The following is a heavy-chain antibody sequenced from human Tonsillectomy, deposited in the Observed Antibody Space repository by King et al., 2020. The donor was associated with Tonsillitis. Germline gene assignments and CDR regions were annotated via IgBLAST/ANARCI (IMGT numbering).Heavy chain of an antibody. J-gene: IGHJ2*01. D-gene: IGHD3-22*01. CDR1: GGSISSGGYY. CDR3: ARERSYYESSGYYYYWYFDL. CDR2: IYYSGST. V-gene: IGHV4-31*01. Sequence: QLQESGPGLVKPSQTLSLTCSVSGGSISSGGYYWSWIRQHPGKGLEWIGYIYYSGSTYYNPSLKSLVTISVDTSKNQFSLKLSSVTAADTAVYYCARERSYYESSGYYYYWYFDLWGRGTLVTVSS.